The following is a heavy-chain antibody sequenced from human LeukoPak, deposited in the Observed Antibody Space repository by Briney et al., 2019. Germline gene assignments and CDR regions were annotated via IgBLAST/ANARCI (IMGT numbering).Heavy chain of an antibody. V-gene: IGHV3-23*01. CDR1: GFTFSSYA. Sequence: GGSLTLSCAVSGFTFSSYAMSWVRQAPGKGLEWVSAISGSGGSTYYADSVKRRFTISRDNSKNALDLQMSSLRAEDTAVYYCANLSRGIFDYWGQGTLVTVSS. CDR2: ISGSGGST. CDR3: ANLSRGIFDY. D-gene: IGHD3-16*01. J-gene: IGHJ4*02.